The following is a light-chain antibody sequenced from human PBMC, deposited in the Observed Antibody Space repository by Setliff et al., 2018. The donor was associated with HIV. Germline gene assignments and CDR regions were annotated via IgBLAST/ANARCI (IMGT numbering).Light chain of an antibody. CDR2: EVS. Sequence: QSVLAQPPSASGSPGQSVTISCTGTSSDVGGYDYVSWYQQHPGKAPKLMIYEVSQRPSGVPDHFTGSKSGNTASLTVSGLQPEDEADYYCSSYAGSTNVFGTGTKV. V-gene: IGLV2-8*01. CDR3: SSYAGSTNV. CDR1: SSDVGGYDY. J-gene: IGLJ1*01.